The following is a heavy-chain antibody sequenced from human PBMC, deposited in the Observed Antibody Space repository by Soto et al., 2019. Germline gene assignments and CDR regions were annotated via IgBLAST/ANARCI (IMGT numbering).Heavy chain of an antibody. CDR1: GGSFSGYY. CDR3: ARGPPTGGPNCLYGSGSYYKPYYYYYYYMDV. D-gene: IGHD3-10*01. CDR2: INHSGST. J-gene: IGHJ6*03. V-gene: IGHV4-34*01. Sequence: PSETLSLTCAVYGGSFSGYYWSWIRQPPGKGLEWIGEINHSGSTNYNPSLKSRVTISVDTSKNQFSLKLSSVTAADTAVYYCARGPPTGGPNCLYGSGSYYKPYYYYYYYMDVWGKGTTVTVSS.